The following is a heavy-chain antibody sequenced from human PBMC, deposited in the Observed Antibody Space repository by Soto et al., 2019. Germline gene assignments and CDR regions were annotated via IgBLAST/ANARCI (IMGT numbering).Heavy chain of an antibody. CDR2: ISGSGGST. CDR1: GFTFSSYA. J-gene: IGHJ3*02. Sequence: GGSLRLSCAASGFTFSSYAMSWVRQAPGKGLEWVSAISGSGGSTYYADSVKGRFTISRDNSKNTLYLQMNSLRAEDTAVYYCASGGVPAATAGDAFDIWGQGTMVTVSS. CDR3: ASGGVPAATAGDAFDI. V-gene: IGHV3-23*01. D-gene: IGHD2-2*01.